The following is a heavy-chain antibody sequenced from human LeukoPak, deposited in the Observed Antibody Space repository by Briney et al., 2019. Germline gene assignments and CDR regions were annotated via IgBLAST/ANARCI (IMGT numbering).Heavy chain of an antibody. CDR1: GFTFVDYS. D-gene: IGHD3-16*01. Sequence: GGSLRLSCAASGFTFVDYSMHWVRQGPGKGLEWVSVISWDGGSTSYADSVKGRFTISRDNSKNFLYLQMNSLRSEDSALYYCAKDRGGVDYWGQGTLVTVSS. CDR2: ISWDGGST. J-gene: IGHJ4*02. CDR3: AKDRGGVDY. V-gene: IGHV3-43*01.